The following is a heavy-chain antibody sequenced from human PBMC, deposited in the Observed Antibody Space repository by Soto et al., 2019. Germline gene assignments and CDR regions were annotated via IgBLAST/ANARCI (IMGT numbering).Heavy chain of an antibody. CDR2: ISVSGNII. V-gene: IGHV3-48*03. D-gene: IGHD2-15*01. CDR1: GFTFSTYE. J-gene: IGHJ4*02. CDR3: AIARVVDSSLDH. Sequence: PGGSLRLSCAASGFTFSTYEFNWVRQAPGRGLEWISYISVSGNIIKYAESVKGRFTISRDNAENSLHLHMNSPRADDTAVYYCAIARVVDSSLDHWGQGTLVTVSS.